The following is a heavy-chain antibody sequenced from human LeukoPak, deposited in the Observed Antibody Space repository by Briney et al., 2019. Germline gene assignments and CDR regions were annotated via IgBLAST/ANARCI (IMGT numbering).Heavy chain of an antibody. CDR2: IYTTGST. Sequence: SETLSLTCTVSGGSISSDYWSWIRQPAGKGLEWIGRIYTTGSTNYSPSLKSRVTMSVDTSKNQFSLKLSSVTAADTAVYYCARDGHYYDSSDYTLTRRYFDYWSQGTLVTVSS. D-gene: IGHD3-22*01. J-gene: IGHJ4*02. CDR3: ARDGHYYDSSDYTLTRRYFDY. CDR1: GGSISSDY. V-gene: IGHV4-4*07.